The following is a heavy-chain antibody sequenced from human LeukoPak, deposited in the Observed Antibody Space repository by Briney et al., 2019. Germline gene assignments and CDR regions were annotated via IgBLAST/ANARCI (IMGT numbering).Heavy chain of an antibody. D-gene: IGHD6-6*01. CDR3: ARGPNSNWSGLDF. Sequence: GGSLRLSCTASGFSFSGHWMHWARQLPGKGLVWVSRISPTGSTTSYADSVKGRFTVSRDNAKNTLYLQVNNLRAEDMAVYYCARGPNSNWSGLDFWGQGTLLTVSS. CDR2: ISPTGSTT. CDR1: GFSFSGHW. J-gene: IGHJ4*02. V-gene: IGHV3-74*01.